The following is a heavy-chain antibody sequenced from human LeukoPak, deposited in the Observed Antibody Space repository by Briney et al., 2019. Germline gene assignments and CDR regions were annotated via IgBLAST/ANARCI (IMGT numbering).Heavy chain of an antibody. J-gene: IGHJ6*03. D-gene: IGHD3-22*01. CDR2: INHSGST. Sequence: GSLRLSCAASGFTFSSYAMSWIRQPPGKGLEWIGEINHSGSTNYNPSLKSRVTISVDTSKNQFSLKLSSVTAADTAVYYCARHWMLVVRGAMDVWGKGTTVTISS. V-gene: IGHV4-34*01. CDR3: ARHWMLVVRGAMDV. CDR1: GFTFSSYA.